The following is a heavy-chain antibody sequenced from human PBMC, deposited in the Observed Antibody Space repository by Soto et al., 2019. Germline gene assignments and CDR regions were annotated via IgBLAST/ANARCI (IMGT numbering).Heavy chain of an antibody. CDR2: IYRSVNT. CDR3: ASRALGDNYDSSGYRALDY. D-gene: IGHD3-22*01. J-gene: IGHJ4*02. V-gene: IGHV4-4*02. CDR1: RGXXSGGSW. Sequence: PSETLSLTCAVSRGXXSGGSWWIWVRQPPLKGVEWIGEIYRSVNTSYNPSLKSRFIISVYMSKNQFSLKLSSVTAADTAVYYCASRALGDNYDSSGYRALDYWGRGTLVTVSS.